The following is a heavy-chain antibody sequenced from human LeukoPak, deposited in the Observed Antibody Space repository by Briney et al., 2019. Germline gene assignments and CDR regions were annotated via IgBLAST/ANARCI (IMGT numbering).Heavy chain of an antibody. CDR1: GGSISCYY. Sequence: SETLSLTCTVSGGSISCYYWSWIRQPPGKGLEWCGYIYYSGSTNYNPSLKSRVTISVDTSKNQFSLKLSSVTAADTAVYYCARGVRQWLANFDYWGQGTLVTVSS. CDR3: ARGVRQWLANFDY. CDR2: IYYSGST. V-gene: IGHV4-59*01. D-gene: IGHD6-19*01. J-gene: IGHJ4*02.